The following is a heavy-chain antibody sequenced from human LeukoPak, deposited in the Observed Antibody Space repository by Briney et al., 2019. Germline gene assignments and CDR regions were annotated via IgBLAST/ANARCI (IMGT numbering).Heavy chain of an antibody. CDR2: IKQDKSQI. J-gene: IGHJ4*02. Sequence: GGSLSLSCAGSGFTFSSYWMSWVRQAPGKGLEWVASIKQDKSQIHYVESVKGRFTISRDNAKSSLFLQMNNLRVEDTAVYYCARLRDDVTKFDSWGQGTLVPVSS. V-gene: IGHV3-7*01. CDR3: ARLRDDVTKFDS. D-gene: IGHD2-8*01. CDR1: GFTFSSYW.